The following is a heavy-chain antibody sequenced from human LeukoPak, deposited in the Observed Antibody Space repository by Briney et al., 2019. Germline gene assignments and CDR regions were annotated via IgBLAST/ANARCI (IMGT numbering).Heavy chain of an antibody. CDR3: ARDSSWFGELRPLRYYYYGMDV. CDR1: GFTFSSYA. CDR2: ISYDGSNK. D-gene: IGHD3-10*01. V-gene: IGHV3-30*04. J-gene: IGHJ6*02. Sequence: GGSLRLSCAASGFTFSSYAMHWVRQAPGKGLEWVAVISYDGSNKYYADSVKGRFTISRDNSKNTLYLQMNSLRAEDTAVYYCARDSSWFGELRPLRYYYYGMDVWGQGTTVTVSS.